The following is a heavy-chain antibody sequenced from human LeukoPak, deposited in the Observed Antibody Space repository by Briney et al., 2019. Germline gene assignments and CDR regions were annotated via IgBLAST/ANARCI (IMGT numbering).Heavy chain of an antibody. J-gene: IGHJ6*03. CDR3: AREASYSSGWYDHYYYYYMDV. D-gene: IGHD6-19*01. CDR1: GFTFDDYG. Sequence: GGSLRLSCAASGFTFDDYGMSWVRQAPGKGLEWVSGINWNGGSTGYADSVKGRFTISRDNAKNSLYLQMNSLRAEDTALYYCAREASYSSGWYDHYYYYYMDVWGKGTTVTVSS. CDR2: INWNGGST. V-gene: IGHV3-20*04.